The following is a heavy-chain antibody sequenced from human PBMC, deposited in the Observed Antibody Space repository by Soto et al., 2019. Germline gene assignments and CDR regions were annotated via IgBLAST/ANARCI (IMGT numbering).Heavy chain of an antibody. CDR1: GGSISSYY. CDR3: ARRYGTVFDY. Sequence: QVQLQESGPGLVKPSETLSLTCTVSGGSISSYYWSWIRQPPGKGLEWIGYIDYSGSTNYNPSLKSRVTIAADTSKNQFSLKLSSVTAADPAAYYCARRYGTVFDYWGQGTLVTVAS. J-gene: IGHJ4*02. CDR2: IDYSGST. V-gene: IGHV4-59*01. D-gene: IGHD6-13*01.